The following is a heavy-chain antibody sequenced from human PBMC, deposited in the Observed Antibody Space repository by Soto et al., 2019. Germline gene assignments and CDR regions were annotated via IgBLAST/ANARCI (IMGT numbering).Heavy chain of an antibody. CDR2: INSDGSTT. CDR3: ARDTSYSGDY. J-gene: IGHJ4*02. Sequence: EVRLVESGGGLVQPGGSLRLSCATSGFTFSSRWMHWVRQAPGKGLVWVSYINSDGSTTTYADSVKGRFTISRDNAKNTVYLHMNSLRVDDTAVEYCARDTSYSGDYWGQGTLVSVSS. D-gene: IGHD2-2*01. CDR1: GFTFSSRW. V-gene: IGHV3-74*01.